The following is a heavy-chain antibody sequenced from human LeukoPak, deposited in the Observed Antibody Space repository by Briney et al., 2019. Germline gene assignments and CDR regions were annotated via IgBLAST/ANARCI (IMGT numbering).Heavy chain of an antibody. J-gene: IGHJ5*02. D-gene: IGHD1-26*01. CDR1: GFTFSSYS. CDR3: ARDSLVGGSYAVNWFDP. Sequence: GGSLRLSCAASGFTFSSYSMNWVRQAPGKGLEWVSSISSSSSYIYYADSVKGRFTISRDNAKNSLYLQMNSLRAEDTAVYYCARDSLVGGSYAVNWFDPWGQGTLVTASS. CDR2: ISSSSSYI. V-gene: IGHV3-21*01.